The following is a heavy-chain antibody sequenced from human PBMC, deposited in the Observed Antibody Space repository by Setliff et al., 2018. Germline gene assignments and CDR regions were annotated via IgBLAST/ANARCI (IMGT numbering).Heavy chain of an antibody. J-gene: IGHJ3*01. Sequence: GGSLRLSCAGSGISLSGRYMHWVRQVPGKGPLWICRINYDGTIATYADSVKGRFTISRDGGKNTLYLQMDDLRVDDTAVYYCVRDFYDSGNDAFDLWGQGTLVTVSS. D-gene: IGHD4-17*01. CDR2: INYDGTIA. V-gene: IGHV3-74*01. CDR3: VRDFYDSGNDAFDL. CDR1: GISLSGRY.